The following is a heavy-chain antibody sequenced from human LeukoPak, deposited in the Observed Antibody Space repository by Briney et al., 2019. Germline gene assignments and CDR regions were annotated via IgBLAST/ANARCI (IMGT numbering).Heavy chain of an antibody. D-gene: IGHD3-10*01. CDR3: ARESRYYYGSGGFDP. Sequence: GGSLRLSCAASGFTFSSYWMSWVRQAPGKGLEWVANIKQDGSEKYYVDSVKGRFTISRDNAKNSLYLQMSSLRAEDTAVYYCARESRYYYGSGGFDPWGQGTLVTVSS. CDR1: GFTFSSYW. V-gene: IGHV3-7*01. CDR2: IKQDGSEK. J-gene: IGHJ5*02.